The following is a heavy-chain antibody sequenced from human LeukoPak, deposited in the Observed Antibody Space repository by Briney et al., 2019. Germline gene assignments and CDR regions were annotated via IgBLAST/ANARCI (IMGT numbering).Heavy chain of an antibody. CDR1: GFTFSSYA. J-gene: IGHJ4*02. D-gene: IGHD2/OR15-2a*01. CDR2: ISYDGSNK. Sequence: GGSLRLSCAASGFTFSSYAMHWVRQAPGKGLEWVAVISYDGSNKYYADSVKGRFTISRDNSKNTLYLQMNSLRAEDTAVYYCARDRSLLFDYWGQGTLVTVSS. CDR3: ARDRSLLFDY. V-gene: IGHV3-30-3*01.